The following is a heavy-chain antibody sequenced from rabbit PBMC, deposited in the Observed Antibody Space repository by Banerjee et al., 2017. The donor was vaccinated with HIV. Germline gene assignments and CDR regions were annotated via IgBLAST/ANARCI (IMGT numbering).Heavy chain of an antibody. CDR2: IDTGSGRT. CDR1: GFSFSSSYY. D-gene: IGHD7-1*01. CDR3: TRDYAGYSNL. Sequence: QEQLEESGGDLVKPEGSLTLTCTASGFSFSSSYYMCWVRQAPGKGPEWIGYIDTGSGRTVYASWAKGRFTIFKTSSTTVTLQMTSLTAADTATYFCTRDYAGYSNLWGPGTLVTVS. J-gene: IGHJ4*01. V-gene: IGHV1S45*01.